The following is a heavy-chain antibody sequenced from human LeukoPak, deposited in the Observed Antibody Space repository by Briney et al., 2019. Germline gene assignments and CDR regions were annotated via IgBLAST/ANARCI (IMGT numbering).Heavy chain of an antibody. J-gene: IGHJ4*02. V-gene: IGHV3-20*04. CDR3: ARGWAVPFDY. CDR1: GFTFSSCG. Sequence: GGSLRLSCAASGFTFSSCGFHWVRQAPGKGLEWVSGINWNGGSAGYADSVKGRFTISRDNAKNSLYLQMNSLRAEDTALYYCARGWAVPFDYWGQGTLVTVSS. CDR2: INWNGGSA. D-gene: IGHD6-19*01.